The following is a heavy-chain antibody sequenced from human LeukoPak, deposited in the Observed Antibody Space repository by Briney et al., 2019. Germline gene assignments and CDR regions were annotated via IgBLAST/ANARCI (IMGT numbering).Heavy chain of an antibody. CDR1: GYTFTSYG. V-gene: IGHV1-18*01. J-gene: IGHJ4*02. Sequence: ASVKLSCKASGYTFTSYGISWVRQAPGQGLEWMGWISGYSGNTNYVQKFQGRVTMATKTSTSTVYMELRSLTSEDTAVYYCARDIATVVHEEWGQGTLVTVSS. D-gene: IGHD2-2*01. CDR3: ARDIATVVHEE. CDR2: ISGYSGNT.